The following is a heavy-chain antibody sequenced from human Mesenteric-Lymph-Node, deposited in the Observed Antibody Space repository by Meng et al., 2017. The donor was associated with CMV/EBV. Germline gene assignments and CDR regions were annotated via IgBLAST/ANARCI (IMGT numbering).Heavy chain of an antibody. Sequence: SETLSLTCTVSGGSISSSSYYWGWIRQPPGKGLEWIGSIYHSGSTYYNPSLKSRVTISVDTSKNQFSLKLSSVTAADTAVYYCARAYCTNGVCYKGVYDYWGQGTLVTVSS. CDR1: GGSISSSSYY. J-gene: IGHJ4*02. V-gene: IGHV4-39*07. D-gene: IGHD2-8*01. CDR2: IYHSGST. CDR3: ARAYCTNGVCYKGVYDY.